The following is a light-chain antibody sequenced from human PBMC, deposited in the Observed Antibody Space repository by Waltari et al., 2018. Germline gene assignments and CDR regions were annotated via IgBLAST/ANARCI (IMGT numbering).Light chain of an antibody. CDR2: DVS. V-gene: IGLV2-11*01. CDR3: CSYAGSYTLV. J-gene: IGLJ2*01. CDR1: SSDVGGYNY. Sequence: QPRSVSGSPGQSVTISCTGTSSDVGGYNYVSWYQQHPGKAPKLMIYDVSKRPSGVPDRFSGSKSGNTASLTISGLQAEDEADYYCCSYAGSYTLVFGGGTKLTVL.